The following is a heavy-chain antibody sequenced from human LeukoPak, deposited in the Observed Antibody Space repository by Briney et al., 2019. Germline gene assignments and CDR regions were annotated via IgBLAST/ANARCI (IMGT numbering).Heavy chain of an antibody. V-gene: IGHV5-51*01. J-gene: IGHJ4*02. CDR1: GYSFINYW. CDR2: TYPGDSDT. CDR3: ARTGITGTTEEFDY. D-gene: IGHD1-20*01. Sequence: GESLKISCKGSGYSFINYWIGWVRQMPGKGLECMGITYPGDSDTRYSPSFQGQVTISADKSISTAYLQWSSLKASDTAMYYCARTGITGTTEEFDYWGQGTLVTVSS.